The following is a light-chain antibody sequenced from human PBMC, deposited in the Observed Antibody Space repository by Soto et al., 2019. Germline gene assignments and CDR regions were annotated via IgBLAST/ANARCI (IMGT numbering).Light chain of an antibody. CDR2: DAV. J-gene: IGKJ2*01. V-gene: IGKV3-11*01. CDR1: HSVNKY. Sequence: EIVLTQSPATLSLSPGERATLSSRTSHSVNKYLAWYQQKPGQAPRLLIYDAVNRATGVPARISGSGSGTDFTLTISGLEPEDFAIYYCQQGSDWPRTFGQGTNLEIK. CDR3: QQGSDWPRT.